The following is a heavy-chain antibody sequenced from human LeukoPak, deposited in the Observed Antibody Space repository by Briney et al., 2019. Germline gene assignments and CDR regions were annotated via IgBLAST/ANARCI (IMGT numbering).Heavy chain of an antibody. CDR3: ARDLYDILTGGGGQGMDV. J-gene: IGHJ6*02. D-gene: IGHD3-9*01. Sequence: ASVKVSCKASGYTFTGYYMHWVRQAPGQGLEWMGWINPNSGGTNYAQKFQGRVTMTRDTSISTAYMELSRLRSDDTAVYYCARDLYDILTGGGGQGMDVWGQGTTVTVSS. CDR1: GYTFTGYY. V-gene: IGHV1-2*02. CDR2: INPNSGGT.